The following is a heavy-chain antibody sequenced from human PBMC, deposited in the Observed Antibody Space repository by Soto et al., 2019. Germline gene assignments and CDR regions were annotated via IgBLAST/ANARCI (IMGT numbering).Heavy chain of an antibody. V-gene: IGHV3-21*01. CDR2: SSGSGSDI. Sequence: EVQVVESGGGLVKPGGSLRLSCAASGFTFSSYSINWVRQAPGKGRERVSSSSGSGSDIYYADSVKGRFTISRDNAKNSLYLQMNSVRAEDTAVYYCARAGDYDSICGTYRADWFDPWGQGTLVTVSS. D-gene: IGHD3-16*02. CDR1: GFTFSSYS. J-gene: IGHJ5*02. CDR3: ARAGDYDSICGTYRADWFDP.